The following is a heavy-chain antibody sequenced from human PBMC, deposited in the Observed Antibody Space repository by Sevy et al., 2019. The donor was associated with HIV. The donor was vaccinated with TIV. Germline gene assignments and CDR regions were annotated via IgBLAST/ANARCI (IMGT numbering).Heavy chain of an antibody. CDR2: IRNRPNSYTT. D-gene: IGHD3-3*02. Sequence: GGSLRLSCAASGFTFSDHYVDWVRQAPGKGLEWVGRIRNRPNSYTTEYAAIVKGKFTISRDDSRNSVYVQMNSLKTQDSAVYYEVRGPNCGVRGCEQISPYCLDVWGKGAPVTVSS. CDR1: GFTFSDHY. CDR3: VRGPNCGVRGCEQISPYCLDV. J-gene: IGHJ6*03. V-gene: IGHV3-72*01.